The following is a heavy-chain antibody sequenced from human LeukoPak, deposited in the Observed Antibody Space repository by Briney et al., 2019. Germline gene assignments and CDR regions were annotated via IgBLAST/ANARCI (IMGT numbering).Heavy chain of an antibody. V-gene: IGHV3-30-3*01. CDR2: ISYDGSNK. CDR3: ARDYSHYGSGSSTPGY. D-gene: IGHD3-10*01. CDR1: GFTFSSHA. J-gene: IGHJ4*02. Sequence: GRSLRLSCAASGFTFSSHAMHWVRQAPGKGLEWVAVISYDGSNKYYADSVKGRFTISRDNSKNTLYLQMNSLRAEDTAVYYCARDYSHYGSGSSTPGYWGQGTLVTVSS.